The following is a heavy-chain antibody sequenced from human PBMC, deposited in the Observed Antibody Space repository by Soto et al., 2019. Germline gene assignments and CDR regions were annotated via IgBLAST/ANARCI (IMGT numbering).Heavy chain of an antibody. D-gene: IGHD6-13*01. CDR1: GYSFTSYW. CDR3: ERTAAAGKYYYGMDV. J-gene: IGHJ6*02. Sequence: PGESLKISCKGSGYSFTSYWIGWVRQMPGKGLEWMGIIYPGDSDTRYSPSFQGQVTISADKSISTAYLQWSSLKAPDTAMYYCERTAAAGKYYYGMDVWGQGTTVTVSS. V-gene: IGHV5-51*01. CDR2: IYPGDSDT.